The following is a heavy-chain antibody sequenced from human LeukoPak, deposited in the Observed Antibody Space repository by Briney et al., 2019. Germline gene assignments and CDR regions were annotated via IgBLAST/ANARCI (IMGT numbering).Heavy chain of an antibody. Sequence: ASVKVSCKTSGYTFTSYYIHWVRQAPGQGLEWMGIINPIGGTTDYPQKFQGRVTMTRDTSTSTVYMELSSLSPEDTAVYNCARQQGLQNLNFDYWGQGALVTVSS. J-gene: IGHJ4*02. CDR1: GYTFTSYY. D-gene: IGHD4-11*01. CDR2: INPIGGTT. CDR3: ARQQGLQNLNFDY. V-gene: IGHV1-46*01.